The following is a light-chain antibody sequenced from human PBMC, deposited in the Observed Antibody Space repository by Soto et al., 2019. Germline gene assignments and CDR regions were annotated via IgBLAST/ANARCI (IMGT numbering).Light chain of an antibody. V-gene: IGKV1-5*03. CDR2: KAS. J-gene: IGKJ1*01. CDR3: QQYNSYPWT. Sequence: PMNQASSTPSSSLRSQGTLTFPGRPGNCWLLAWYQQKPGKAPKLLIYKASSLESGVPSRFSGSGSGTEFTLTISSLQPDDFATYYCQQYNSYPWTFGQGTKVEIK. CDR1: PGNCWL.